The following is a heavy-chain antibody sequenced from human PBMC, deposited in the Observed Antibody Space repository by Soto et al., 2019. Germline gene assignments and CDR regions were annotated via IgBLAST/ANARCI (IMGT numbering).Heavy chain of an antibody. CDR1: GFTFSSYS. J-gene: IGHJ3*02. CDR2: ISSSSSYI. Sequence: GGSLRLSCAASGFTFSSYSMNWVRQAPGKGLEWVSSISSSSSYIYYADSVKGRFTISRDNAKNSLYLQMNSLRAEDTAVYYCAREYNGVNAFYIWGQGTMVTVSS. CDR3: AREYNGVNAFYI. D-gene: IGHD2-8*01. V-gene: IGHV3-21*01.